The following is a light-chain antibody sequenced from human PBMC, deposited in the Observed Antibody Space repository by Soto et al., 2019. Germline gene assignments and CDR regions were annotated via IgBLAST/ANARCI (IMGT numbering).Light chain of an antibody. CDR3: QQYDSSSYT. J-gene: IGKJ2*01. Sequence: EIVLTQSPGTLSLSPGERATLSCRASQSVTSNCLAWYQQKPGQAPSLLIYGASTRATGIPDRFSGSGSGTDFTLTISRLETEDFAVYYCQQYDSSSYTFGQGTKLEIK. CDR1: QSVTSNC. V-gene: IGKV3-20*01. CDR2: GAS.